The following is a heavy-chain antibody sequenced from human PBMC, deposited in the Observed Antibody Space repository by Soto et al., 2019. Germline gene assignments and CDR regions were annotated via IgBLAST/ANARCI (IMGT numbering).Heavy chain of an antibody. CDR2: INPMSGST. D-gene: IGHD3-10*01. CDR1: GYTFTNYY. V-gene: IGHV1-46*01. J-gene: IGHJ4*02. CDR3: ARDLLAGDF. Sequence: QVQLVQSGAEVKKPGASVKASCRASGYTFTNYYIHWVRQAPGQGLEWMAIINPMSGSTNYAQNFQGRVTLTMDTSTTTVYMDLSSLRFEDTAVYFCARDLLAGDFWGQGTLVTVSS.